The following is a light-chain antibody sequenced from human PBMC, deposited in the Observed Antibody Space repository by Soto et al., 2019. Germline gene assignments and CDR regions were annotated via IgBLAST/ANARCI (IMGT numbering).Light chain of an antibody. V-gene: IGKV3-20*01. CDR1: QSVSTNY. Sequence: DIVLTQSPGTLSLSPGERATLSCRASQSVSTNYFAWYQQKPGQAPRLLIYGTSTRATGIPDRFSGSGSGTDFTLTISRLEPEDFPVYFCQQYSSSPPITFGQGTRLEIK. CDR2: GTS. J-gene: IGKJ5*01. CDR3: QQYSSSPPIT.